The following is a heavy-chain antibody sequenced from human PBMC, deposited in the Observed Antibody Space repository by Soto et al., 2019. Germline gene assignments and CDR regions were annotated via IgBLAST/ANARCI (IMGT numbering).Heavy chain of an antibody. J-gene: IGHJ6*03. CDR3: ARDPMPLGYCSSTSCYLYYYYYMDV. Sequence: GGSLRLSCAASGFTFSSYGMHWVRQAPGKGLEWVAVIWYDGSNKYYADSVKGRFTISRDNSKNTLFLQMNSLRAEDTAVYYCARDPMPLGYCSSTSCYLYYYYYMDVWGKGTTVTVSS. V-gene: IGHV3-33*01. CDR1: GFTFSSYG. CDR2: IWYDGSNK. D-gene: IGHD2-2*01.